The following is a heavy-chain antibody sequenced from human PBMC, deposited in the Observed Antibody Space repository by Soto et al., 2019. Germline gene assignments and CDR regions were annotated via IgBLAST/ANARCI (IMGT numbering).Heavy chain of an antibody. CDR3: VRDPRWLGPIDH. CDR1: GFAFSNSW. V-gene: IGHV3-7*01. D-gene: IGHD6-19*01. J-gene: IGHJ4*02. CDR2: LKRDGIEV. Sequence: GGSLRLSCAASGFAFSNSWMGWVRQAPGKGLEWVANLKRDGIEVYYVDSVQGRLTISRDNAKNSLYLQMNSLTVDDTAIYYCVRDPRWLGPIDHWGQGTLVTVSS.